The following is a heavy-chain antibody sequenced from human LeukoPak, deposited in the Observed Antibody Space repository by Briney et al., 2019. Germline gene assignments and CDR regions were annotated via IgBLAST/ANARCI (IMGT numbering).Heavy chain of an antibody. CDR2: FDPEDGET. D-gene: IGHD4-11*01. CDR3: ARDRSNLRDFDY. CDR1: GYTLTELS. Sequence: ASVKVSCKVSGYTLTELSMHWVRQAPGKGLEWMGGFDPEDGETIYAQKFQGRVTMTTDTSTSTAYMELRSLRSDDTAVYYCARDRSNLRDFDYWGQGTLVTVSS. J-gene: IGHJ4*02. V-gene: IGHV1-24*01.